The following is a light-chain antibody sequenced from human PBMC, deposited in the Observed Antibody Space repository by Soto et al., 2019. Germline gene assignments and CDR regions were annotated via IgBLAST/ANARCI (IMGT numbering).Light chain of an antibody. Sequence: QSALTQPRSVSGSPGQSVTFSCAGSNSDVGGYNFVSWYQQHPGKAPKLMIYDVSKRPSGVPDRFSGSKSGNTASLTISGLQAEDEADYYCCSYAGTSYVFGTGTKVTVL. CDR3: CSYAGTSYV. CDR1: NSDVGGYNF. J-gene: IGLJ1*01. V-gene: IGLV2-11*01. CDR2: DVS.